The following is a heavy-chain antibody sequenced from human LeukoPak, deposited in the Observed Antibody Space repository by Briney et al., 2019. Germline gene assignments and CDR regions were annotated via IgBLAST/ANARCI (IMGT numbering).Heavy chain of an antibody. J-gene: IGHJ4*02. CDR1: GYTFSTYW. Sequence: GESLKISCKASGYTFSTYWIGWVRQMPGKGLEWMGIIYPGDSDTRYGPSFQGRVTISADKSISTTYLQWSSLKTSDTAMYYCARHEDFDYWGQGTLVTVSS. CDR3: ARHEDFDY. CDR2: IYPGDSDT. V-gene: IGHV5-51*01.